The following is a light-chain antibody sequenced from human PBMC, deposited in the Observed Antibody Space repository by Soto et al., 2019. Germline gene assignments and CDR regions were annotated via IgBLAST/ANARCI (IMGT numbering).Light chain of an antibody. CDR1: SSDVGTYNV. CDR3: GSYGGSSLVV. J-gene: IGLJ2*01. Sequence: QSALTQPASVSGSPGQSITISCTGSSSDVGTYNVVSWYQQHPDKAPKLMLYEVDKRPSGVSHRFSGSKSGNTASLTISGLQAEDEADYYCGSYGGSSLVVFGGGTKLTVL. V-gene: IGLV2-23*02. CDR2: EVD.